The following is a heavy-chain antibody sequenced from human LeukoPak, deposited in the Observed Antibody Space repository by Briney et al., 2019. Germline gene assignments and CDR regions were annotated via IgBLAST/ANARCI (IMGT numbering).Heavy chain of an antibody. J-gene: IGHJ4*02. CDR1: GFTFSSYG. CDR2: ISYDGSNK. V-gene: IGHV3-30*18. Sequence: GGSLRLSCAASGFTFSSYGMHWVRQAPGKGLEWVAVISYDGSNKYYADSVKGRFTISRDNSKNTLYLQMNSLRAEDTAVYYCAKDRNGRGYSGYDHIDYWGQGTLVTVSS. D-gene: IGHD5-12*01. CDR3: AKDRNGRGYSGYDHIDY.